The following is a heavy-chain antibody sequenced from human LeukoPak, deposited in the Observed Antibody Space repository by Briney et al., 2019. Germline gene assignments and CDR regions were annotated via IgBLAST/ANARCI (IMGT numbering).Heavy chain of an antibody. CDR2: IIPIFGTA. Sequence: ASVKVSCKASGGTFSSYAISWVRQAPGQGLGWMGGIIPIFGTANYAQKVQGRVTITADESTSTAYMELSSLRSEDTAVYYCARDRSNYDILTASSGMDVWGQGTTVTVSS. J-gene: IGHJ6*02. CDR1: GGTFSSYA. CDR3: ARDRSNYDILTASSGMDV. V-gene: IGHV1-69*01. D-gene: IGHD3-9*01.